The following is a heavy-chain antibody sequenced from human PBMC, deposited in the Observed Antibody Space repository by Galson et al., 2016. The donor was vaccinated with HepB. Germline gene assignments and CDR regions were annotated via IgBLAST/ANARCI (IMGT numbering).Heavy chain of an antibody. CDR2: IWYDGSDK. V-gene: IGHV3-33*01. Sequence: SLRLSCAASGFTFRSYGMHWVRQAPGKGLEWVAIIWYDGSDKHYADSVKGRFTISRDNSKNTLYLQMNSLRAEDTAVYYCARDPQYQLTNYYYYGMDVWGQGTTVTV. CDR3: ARDPQYQLTNYYYYGMDV. D-gene: IGHD2-2*01. CDR1: GFTFRSYG. J-gene: IGHJ6*02.